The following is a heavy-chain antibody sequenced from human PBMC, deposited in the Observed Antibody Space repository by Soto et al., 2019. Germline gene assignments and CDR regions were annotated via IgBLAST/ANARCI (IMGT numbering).Heavy chain of an antibody. CDR3: ARGAWFGENYGMDV. CDR1: GGTFSSYT. CDR2: IIPMLGIA. Sequence: QVQLVQSGAEVKKPGSSVKVSCKASGGTFSSYTISWVRQAPGLGLEWMGRIIPMLGIANYAQKFQGRVTITADKSTSTAYMELSRLRSEDKAVYYCARGAWFGENYGMDVWGQGTTVTVSS. D-gene: IGHD3-10*01. V-gene: IGHV1-69*02. J-gene: IGHJ6*02.